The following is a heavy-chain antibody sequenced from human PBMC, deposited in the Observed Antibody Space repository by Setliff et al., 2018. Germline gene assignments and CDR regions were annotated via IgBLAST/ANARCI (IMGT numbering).Heavy chain of an antibody. CDR3: VRSSAPQVVLAADFGF. Sequence: ASVKVSCKTSGFRFTNFGFSWVRQAPGQGLEWLGPISPYSGNTNYPQWLQGRVTMTTDTSATTVYMELKSLRSDDTAVYYCVRSSAPQVVLAADFGFWGQGTPVTVSS. J-gene: IGHJ4*02. CDR1: GFRFTNFG. D-gene: IGHD6-19*01. V-gene: IGHV1-18*01. CDR2: ISPYSGNT.